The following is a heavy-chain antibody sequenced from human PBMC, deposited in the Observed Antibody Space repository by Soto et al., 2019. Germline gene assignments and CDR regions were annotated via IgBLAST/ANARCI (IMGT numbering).Heavy chain of an antibody. D-gene: IGHD6-19*01. CDR3: ALIAVAGLFDY. J-gene: IGHJ4*02. V-gene: IGHV1-46*01. CDR2: INPSGGST. Sequence: QVQLVQSGAEVKKPGASVKVSCKASGYTFTSYYMHWVRQAPGQGLEWMGIINPSGGSTSYAQKFHGRVTMTRDTSTSTVYMELSSLRSEDTAVYYCALIAVAGLFDYWGQGTLVTVSS. CDR1: GYTFTSYY.